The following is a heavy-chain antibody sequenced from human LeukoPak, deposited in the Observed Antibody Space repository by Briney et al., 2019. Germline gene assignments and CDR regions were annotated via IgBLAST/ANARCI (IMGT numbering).Heavy chain of an antibody. D-gene: IGHD4-17*01. CDR2: IGGTHSNI. Sequence: GSLILSCAASGFPFSIYSMNWVRQAPGKGLEWVSYIGGTHSNIYYADSVKGRLTISRDDAKNSLYLQMNSLRDEDTAVYYCARDRDYAFDSWGQGTLGTVSS. CDR3: ARDRDYAFDS. CDR1: GFPFSIYS. J-gene: IGHJ4*02. V-gene: IGHV3-48*02.